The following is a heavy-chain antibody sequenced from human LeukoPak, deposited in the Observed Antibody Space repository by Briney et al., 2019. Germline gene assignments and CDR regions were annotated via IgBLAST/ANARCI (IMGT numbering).Heavy chain of an antibody. CDR3: TTDPYTSGSYYTADFDY. Sequence: GGSLRLSCAASAFTFNHAWMSWVRQAPGKGLEWVGRIKSKADGGTTDYAAPVKGRFTISRDDSKKTLYLDMNSLKTEVTAVYYCTTDPYTSGSYYTADFDYWGQGTLVTVSS. V-gene: IGHV3-15*01. D-gene: IGHD3-10*01. J-gene: IGHJ4*02. CDR1: AFTFNHAW. CDR2: IKSKADGGTT.